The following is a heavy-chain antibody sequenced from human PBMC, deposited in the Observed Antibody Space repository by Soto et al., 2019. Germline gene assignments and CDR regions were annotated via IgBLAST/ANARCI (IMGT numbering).Heavy chain of an antibody. CDR1: GVTFSNYG. CDR2: IKQDGSEK. Sequence: HGGCMGISSAASGVTFSNYGMHWVRQAPGKGLEWVANIKQDGSEKYYVDSVKGRFTISRDNSKNTLYLQMNSLRAEDTAVYYCTKDLATVTTVLYYYYGMDVWGQGTTVPVSS. D-gene: IGHD4-17*01. CDR3: TKDLATVTTVLYYYYGMDV. J-gene: IGHJ6*02. V-gene: IGHV3-7*01.